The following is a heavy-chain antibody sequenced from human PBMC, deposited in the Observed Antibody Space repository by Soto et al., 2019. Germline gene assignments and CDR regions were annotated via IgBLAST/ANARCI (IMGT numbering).Heavy chain of an antibody. D-gene: IGHD5-18*01. Sequence: PGGSLRLSCAASGFTFSSYSMNWVRQAPGKGLEWVSSISSSSSYIYYADSVKGRFTISRDNAKNSLYLQMNSLRAEDTAVYYCARDRSGLESRDTASPSWGQGTLVTVSS. CDR1: GFTFSSYS. V-gene: IGHV3-21*01. CDR2: ISSSSSYI. CDR3: ARDRSGLESRDTASPS. J-gene: IGHJ5*02.